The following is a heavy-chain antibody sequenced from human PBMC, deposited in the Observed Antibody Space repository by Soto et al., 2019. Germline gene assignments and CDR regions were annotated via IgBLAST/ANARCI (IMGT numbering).Heavy chain of an antibody. V-gene: IGHV3-15*01. J-gene: IGHJ4*02. D-gene: IGHD3-3*01. CDR2: IKSKTDGGTT. CDR1: GFTFSNAW. CDR3: TTDRDYDFWSGSRGVDY. Sequence: LRLSCAASGFTFSNAWMSWVRQAPGKGLEWVGRIKSKTDGGTTDYAAPVKGRFTISRDDSKNTLYLQMNSLKTEDTAVYYCTTDRDYDFWSGSRGVDYWGQGTLVTVSS.